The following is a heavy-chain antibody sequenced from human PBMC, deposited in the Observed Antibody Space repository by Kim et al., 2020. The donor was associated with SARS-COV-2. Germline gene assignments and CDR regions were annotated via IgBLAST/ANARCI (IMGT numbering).Heavy chain of an antibody. CDR1: GFTFCNNA. CDR3: TSERTMAGEGVAIDI. CDR2: ICSGGGTT. V-gene: IGHV3-23*01. D-gene: IGHD3-10*01. Sequence: GGSLSLSCAASGFTFCNNAMNWVRQAPGKGLEWVSAICSGGGTTYADAVMERRSITSRDTTNTLFHLIMNSRAAEATLYYYSTSERTMAGEGVAIDIWG. J-gene: IGHJ3*02.